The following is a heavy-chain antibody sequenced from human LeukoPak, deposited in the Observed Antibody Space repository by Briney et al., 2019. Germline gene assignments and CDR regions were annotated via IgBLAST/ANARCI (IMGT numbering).Heavy chain of an antibody. V-gene: IGHV3-11*01. J-gene: IGHJ4*02. D-gene: IGHD1-1*01. Sequence: GGPLRLSCAASGFTFSDFHMNWIRQAPGKAPEYIAYISNSGSTKYYADSEKGRFTISRENAKNSVYLQISSLRGEDTAVYYCARGGTTDYWGQGTLVTVSS. CDR1: GFTFSDFH. CDR2: ISNSGSTK. CDR3: ARGGTTDY.